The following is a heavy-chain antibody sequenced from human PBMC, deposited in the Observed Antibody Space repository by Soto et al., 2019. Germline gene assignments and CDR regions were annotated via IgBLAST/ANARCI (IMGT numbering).Heavy chain of an antibody. CDR3: ATRDSSGYYLDY. CDR2: IKHGGST. V-gene: IGHV4-34*02. J-gene: IGHJ4*02. CDR1: GGSLSGSY. D-gene: IGHD3-22*01. Sequence: QVRLVQWGAGLLKPSETLSLNCAVYGGSLSGSYWTWIRQPPGKGLEGIGEIKHGGSTNYNPSLKSRVTISIDTSKNHFSLKLSSVTAADTAVYYCATRDSSGYYLDYWGQGTLVTVS.